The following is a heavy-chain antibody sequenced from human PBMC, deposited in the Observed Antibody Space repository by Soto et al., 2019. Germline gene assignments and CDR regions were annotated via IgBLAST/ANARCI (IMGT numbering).Heavy chain of an antibody. CDR1: VGSISSNIYY. CDR3: ARIFDY. J-gene: IGHJ4*02. V-gene: IGHV4-39*01. Sequence: QLQLQESGPGLVKPSETLSLTCTVSVGSISSNIYYWGWIRQPPGKGLEWIGTIYYTGSTYYNPSLKSRVTMSVDTSKNQFSLKLSSVTAADTAVYYCARIFDYWGQGTLVTVSS. CDR2: IYYTGST.